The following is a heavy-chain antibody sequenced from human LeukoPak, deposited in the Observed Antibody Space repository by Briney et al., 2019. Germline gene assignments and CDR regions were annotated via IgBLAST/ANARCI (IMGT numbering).Heavy chain of an antibody. J-gene: IGHJ4*02. V-gene: IGHV3-21*01. D-gene: IGHD3-16*01. CDR1: GFTFSSYS. CDR3: IRDLFDDYSLDY. CDR2: INSDSSLM. Sequence: GGSLRLSCAASGFTFSSYSMNWVRQAPGKGLERVSSINSDSSLMYYAESVKGRFTISRDNARNSLYLQMSSLRVEDTAVYYCIRDLFDDYSLDYWGQGALVTVSS.